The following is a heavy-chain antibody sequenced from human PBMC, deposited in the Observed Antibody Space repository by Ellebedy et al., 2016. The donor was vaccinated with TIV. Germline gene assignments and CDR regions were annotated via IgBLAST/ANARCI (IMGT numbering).Heavy chain of an antibody. CDR3: ARVMHGNHNGYYGMDV. D-gene: IGHD3-16*01. V-gene: IGHV4-59*01. Sequence: MPSETLSLTCTVSGGSLSTYYWSWIRQPPGKGLEWIGYIYYSGSAKYNPSLKSRVSMSVDTSNNPVSLKVTSVTAADTAVYYCARVMHGNHNGYYGMDVWGQGTPVTVFS. CDR2: IYYSGSA. J-gene: IGHJ6*02. CDR1: GGSLSTYY.